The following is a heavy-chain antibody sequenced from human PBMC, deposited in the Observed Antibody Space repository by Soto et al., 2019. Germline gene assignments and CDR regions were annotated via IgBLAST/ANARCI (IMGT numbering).Heavy chain of an antibody. D-gene: IGHD3-22*01. CDR2: ISSSSSYT. J-gene: IGHJ2*01. CDR1: GFTFSDYY. V-gene: IGHV3-11*06. CDR3: AREYYYDSSGYYFGWYFDL. Sequence: QVQLVESGGGLVKPGGSLRLSCAASGFTFSDYYMSWIRQAPGKGLEWVSYISSSSSYTNYADSVKGRFTISRDNAKNSLYLQMNSLRAEDTAVYYCAREYYYDSSGYYFGWYFDLWGRGTLVTVSS.